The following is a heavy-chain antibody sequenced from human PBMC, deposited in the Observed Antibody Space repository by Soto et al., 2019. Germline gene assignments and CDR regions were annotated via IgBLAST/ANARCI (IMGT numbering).Heavy chain of an antibody. CDR1: GGSISSYY. D-gene: IGHD1-20*01. V-gene: IGHV4-59*01. CDR2: IYYSGST. CDR3: ARRITGNMEY. Sequence: SETLSLTCTVSGGSISSYYWRWIRQPPGKGLEWIGYIYYSGSTNYNPSLNSPVTISVDTSKNQFSLKLSSVTAADTVVYYCARRITGNMEYWGHGTLVNGAS. J-gene: IGHJ4*03.